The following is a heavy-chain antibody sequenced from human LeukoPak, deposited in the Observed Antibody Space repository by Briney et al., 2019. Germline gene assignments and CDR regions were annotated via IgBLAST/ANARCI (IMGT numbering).Heavy chain of an antibody. CDR1: GFTFSSYA. V-gene: IGHV3-23*01. CDR3: AKGHYYGSGSLDY. D-gene: IGHD3-10*01. Sequence: GGSLRLSCAASGFTFSSYAMSWVRQAPGKGLEWVSAISGSGGSTYYAGSVKGRFTISRDNSKNTLYVQMDSLRAEDTAVYYCAKGHYYGSGSLDYWGQGTLVTVSS. CDR2: ISGSGGST. J-gene: IGHJ4*02.